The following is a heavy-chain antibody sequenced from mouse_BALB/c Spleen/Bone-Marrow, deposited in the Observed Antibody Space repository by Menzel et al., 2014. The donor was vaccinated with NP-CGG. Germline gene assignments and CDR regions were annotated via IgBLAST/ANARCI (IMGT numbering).Heavy chain of an antibody. CDR3: SREPSNWGYY. Sequence: VKLMESGAELARPGASVKLSCKTSGYTFTTYWMQWVKQRPGQGLEWIGAIYPGEGDTRYTQKFKGKATLTADKSSSTAYMQLSNLTSEDSAVYYCSREPSNWGYYWGQGTTPTVSS. CDR1: GYTFTTYW. CDR2: IYPGEGDT. V-gene: IGHV1-87*01. J-gene: IGHJ2*01.